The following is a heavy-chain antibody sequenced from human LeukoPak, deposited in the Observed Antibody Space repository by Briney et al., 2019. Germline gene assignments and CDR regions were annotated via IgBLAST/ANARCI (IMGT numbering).Heavy chain of an antibody. CDR2: INPDTGGT. D-gene: IGHD2-2*01. CDR3: ARGGEVCSSTSCYRGHEY. J-gene: IGHJ4*02. V-gene: IGHV1-2*02. Sequence: GAAVKVSCKASGYSFTGYYMHWVRQAPGQGLEWMGWINPDTGGTSYAQRFQGRVTMTRDTSISTGYMELRRLTSDDTAVYYCARGGEVCSSTSCYRGHEYWGQGTLLTFSS. CDR1: GYSFTGYY.